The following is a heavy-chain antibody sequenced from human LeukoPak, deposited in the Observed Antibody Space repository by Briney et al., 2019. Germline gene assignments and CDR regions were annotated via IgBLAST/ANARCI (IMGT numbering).Heavy chain of an antibody. Sequence: GASVKVSCKASGYTFTDYYIHWVRQAPGQGLEWMGWINPKNDATNYAQKFQGRVTMTRDTSISTAYMELGRLTSDDTAFYYCARSMTNLNTAMVPDYWGQGTLVTVSS. V-gene: IGHV1-2*02. CDR2: INPKNDAT. CDR1: GYTFTDYY. CDR3: ARSMTNLNTAMVPDY. J-gene: IGHJ4*02. D-gene: IGHD5-18*01.